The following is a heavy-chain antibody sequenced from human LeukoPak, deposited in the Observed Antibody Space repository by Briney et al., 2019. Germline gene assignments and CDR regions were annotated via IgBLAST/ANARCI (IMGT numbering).Heavy chain of an antibody. CDR2: ISGSGGST. D-gene: IGHD3-3*01. V-gene: IGHV3-23*01. CDR1: GFTFSSYA. Sequence: QPGGSLRLSCAASGFTFSSYAMSRVCLGPGKGVEWGSAISGSGGSTYYADSVKGRFTISRDNSKNTLYLQMNSLRAEDTAVYYCAKDWAIWSGYPDAFDIWGQGTMVTVSS. CDR3: AKDWAIWSGYPDAFDI. J-gene: IGHJ3*02.